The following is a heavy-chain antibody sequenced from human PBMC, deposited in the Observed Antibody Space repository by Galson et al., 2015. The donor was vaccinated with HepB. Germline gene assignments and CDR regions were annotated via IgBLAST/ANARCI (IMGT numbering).Heavy chain of an antibody. V-gene: IGHV3-23*01. Sequence: SLRLSCAASGFTFSSYAMSWVRQAPGKGLEWVSAISGSGGSTYYADSVKGRFTISRDNSKNTLYLQMNSLRAEDTAVYYCAKDLVTGWNYDGAGRYYYYYYGMDVWGQGTTVTVSS. CDR1: GFTFSSYA. CDR2: ISGSGGST. D-gene: IGHD1-7*01. J-gene: IGHJ6*02. CDR3: AKDLVTGWNYDGAGRYYYYYYGMDV.